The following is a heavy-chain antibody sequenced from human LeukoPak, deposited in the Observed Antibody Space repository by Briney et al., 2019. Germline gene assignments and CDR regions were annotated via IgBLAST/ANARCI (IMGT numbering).Heavy chain of an antibody. CDR1: GFTFSSYA. D-gene: IGHD3-22*01. CDR3: ARDYYDSSGYYDY. J-gene: IGHJ4*02. V-gene: IGHV3-64*01. CDR2: ISSNGGST. Sequence: GGSLRLSCAASGFTFSSYAMNWVRQAPGKGLEYVSAISSNGGSTYYANSVKGRFTISRDNSKNTLYLQMGSLRAEDMAVYYCARDYYDSSGYYDYWGQGTLVTVSS.